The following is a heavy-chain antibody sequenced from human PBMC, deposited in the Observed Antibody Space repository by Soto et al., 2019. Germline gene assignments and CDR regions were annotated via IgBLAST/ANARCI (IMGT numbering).Heavy chain of an antibody. Sequence: EVQLLESGGGLVQPGGSLRLSCAGSGYTHTFNTYAMSWVRQAPGKGLEWVAGISPTGGSTYYADSVKGRFTISRDNSKDTLFLQMSSLRVEDAAVYFCAKVKRGRVPTIGGGFDCWGRGTLVTVSS. D-gene: IGHD3-3*01. J-gene: IGHJ4*02. V-gene: IGHV3-23*01. CDR3: AKVKRGRVPTIGGGFDC. CDR1: GYTHTFNTYA. CDR2: ISPTGGST.